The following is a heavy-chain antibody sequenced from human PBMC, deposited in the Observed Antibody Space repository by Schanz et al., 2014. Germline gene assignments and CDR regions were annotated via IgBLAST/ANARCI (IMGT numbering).Heavy chain of an antibody. D-gene: IGHD6-19*01. Sequence: EVQLLESGGGLVRPGGSLRLSCAASGFTFSNYAMSWVRQAPGKGLEWVSGFIVDSDNTYYAGSVKGRFSISRDYSKNTLYLQMSSLRAEDTAIYYCAKLSSSGRLAGYFDYWGQGALVTVSS. CDR3: AKLSSSGRLAGYFDY. CDR1: GFTFSNYA. J-gene: IGHJ4*02. V-gene: IGHV3-23*01. CDR2: FIVDSDNT.